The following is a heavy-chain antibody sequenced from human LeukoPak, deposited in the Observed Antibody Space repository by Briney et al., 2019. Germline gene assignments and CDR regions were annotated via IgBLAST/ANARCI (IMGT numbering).Heavy chain of an antibody. D-gene: IGHD4-11*01. CDR2: IYYSGST. J-gene: IGHJ4*02. V-gene: IGHV4-59*11. Sequence: SETLSLTCTVSGGSISSHYWSWIRQPPGKGLKWIGYIYYSGSTNYNPSLKSRVTISVDTSKNQFSLKLSSVTAADTAVYYCARDSSSNYGIDYWGQGTLVTVSS. CDR1: GGSISSHY. CDR3: ARDSSSNYGIDY.